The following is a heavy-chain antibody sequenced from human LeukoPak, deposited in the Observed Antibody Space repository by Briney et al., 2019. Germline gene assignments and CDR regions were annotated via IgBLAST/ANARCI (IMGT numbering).Heavy chain of an antibody. CDR3: ARRRIMITFGGVIVIPFDY. J-gene: IGHJ4*02. V-gene: IGHV4-34*01. CDR2: INHSVST. CDR1: GGSFSGYY. Sequence: SETLSLTCAVYGGSFSGYYWSWIRQPPGKGLEWIGEINHSVSTNYNPSLKSRVTISVDTSKNQFSLKLSSVTAADTAVYYCARRRIMITFGGVIVIPFDYWGQGTLVTVSS. D-gene: IGHD3-16*02.